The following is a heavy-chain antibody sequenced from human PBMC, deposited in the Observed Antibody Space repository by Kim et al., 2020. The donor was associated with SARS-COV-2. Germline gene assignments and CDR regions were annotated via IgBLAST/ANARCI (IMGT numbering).Heavy chain of an antibody. D-gene: IGHD3-3*01. V-gene: IGHV3-64D*06. CDR3: VKDFPILEWQDSLAFDI. Sequence: GGSLRLSCSASGFTFSSYAMHWVRQAPGKGLEYVSAISSNGGSTYYADSVKGRFTISRDNSKNTLYLQMSSLRAEDTAVYYCVKDFPILEWQDSLAFDIWGQGTMVTVSS. J-gene: IGHJ3*02. CDR2: ISSNGGST. CDR1: GFTFSSYA.